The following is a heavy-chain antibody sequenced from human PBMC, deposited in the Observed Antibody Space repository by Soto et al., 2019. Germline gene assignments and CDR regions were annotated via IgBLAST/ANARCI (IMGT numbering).Heavy chain of an antibody. CDR1: GFTFISHT. Sequence: EVQLVESGGGLVKPGGSLRLSCAVSGFTFISHTLNWVRQAPGKGLEWVSSISGSGSPYYADSVKGRFTISRDNAQNSLYLQMSSLSAEATAVYYCSREVQPVFRREYDYWGQGTLVTVS. CDR3: SREVQPVFRREYDY. J-gene: IGHJ4*02. V-gene: IGHV3-21*04. CDR2: ISGSGSP.